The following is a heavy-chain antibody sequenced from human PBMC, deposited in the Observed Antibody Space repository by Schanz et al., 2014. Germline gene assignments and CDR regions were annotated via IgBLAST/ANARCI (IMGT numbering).Heavy chain of an antibody. Sequence: QVQLVESGGGLVKPGGSLRLSCTASGFTFSDYYMTWIRQAPGKGLEWVSYVSSNNIYTKYADSVRGRFTISRDNAKNSLFLQMNSLRADDTAVYYCAREMLRRYGALEIWGRGTMVTVSS. CDR2: VSSNNIYT. J-gene: IGHJ3*02. CDR3: AREMLRRYGALEI. CDR1: GFTFSDYY. V-gene: IGHV3-11*06. D-gene: IGHD1-1*01.